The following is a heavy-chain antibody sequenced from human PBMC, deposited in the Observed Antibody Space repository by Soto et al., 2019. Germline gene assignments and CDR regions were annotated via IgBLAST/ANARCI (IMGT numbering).Heavy chain of an antibody. CDR2: INSDGSST. D-gene: IGHD1-7*01. CDR1: GFTFSSYW. J-gene: IGHJ4*02. V-gene: IGHV3-74*01. CDR3: ASGPGITGTTLDY. Sequence: GGSLRLSCAASGFTFSSYWMHWVRQAPGKGLVWVSRINSDGSSTSYADSVKGRFTISRDNAKNTLYLQMNSLRAEDTAVYYCASGPGITGTTLDYWGQGTLVTVSS.